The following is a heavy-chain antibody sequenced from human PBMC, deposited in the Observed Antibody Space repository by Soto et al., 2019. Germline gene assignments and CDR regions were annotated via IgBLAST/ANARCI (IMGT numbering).Heavy chain of an antibody. Sequence: PGGSLRLSCAASGFTFRSYDMSWVRQAPGKGLEWVSTISGSGGSTWYGDSVKGRFTISRDNSKNTLYLQMNSLRAEDTAAYYCAKARGSEISYPYYFGMDVWGRGTTVTVSS. CDR2: ISGSGGST. V-gene: IGHV3-23*01. J-gene: IGHJ6*01. D-gene: IGHD3-10*01. CDR1: GFTFRSYD. CDR3: AKARGSEISYPYYFGMDV.